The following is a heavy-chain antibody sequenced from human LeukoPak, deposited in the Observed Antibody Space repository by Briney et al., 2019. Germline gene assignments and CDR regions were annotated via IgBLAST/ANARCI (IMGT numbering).Heavy chain of an antibody. V-gene: IGHV4-34*01. CDR3: ARRSYHLLYGYYYYYMDV. CDR2: INHSGST. D-gene: IGHD2-2*02. Sequence: SETLSLTCAVYGGSFSGYYWSWIRQPPGKGLEWIGEINHSGSTNYNPSLKSRVTISVDTSKNQFSLKLSSVTAADTAVYYCARRSYHLLYGYYYYYMDVWGKGTPVTVSS. CDR1: GGSFSGYY. J-gene: IGHJ6*03.